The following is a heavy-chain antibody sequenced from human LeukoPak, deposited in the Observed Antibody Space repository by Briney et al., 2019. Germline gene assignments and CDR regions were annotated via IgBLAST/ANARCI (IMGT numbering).Heavy chain of an antibody. CDR3: ARVSRDGYNPYFDY. D-gene: IGHD5-24*01. Sequence: PGGSLRLSCAASGFTFNNYGMHWVRLAPGKGLEWVAFIRYDGSIKYYVDSVKGRFTISRDNSKNTLYLQMNSLRAEDTAVYYCARVSRDGYNPYFDYWGQGTLVTVSS. CDR1: GFTFNNYG. V-gene: IGHV3-30*02. J-gene: IGHJ4*02. CDR2: IRYDGSIK.